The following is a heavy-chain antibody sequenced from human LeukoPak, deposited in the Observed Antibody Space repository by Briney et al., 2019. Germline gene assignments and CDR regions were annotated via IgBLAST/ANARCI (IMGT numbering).Heavy chain of an antibody. Sequence: LSLTCTVSGGSIDSSSYYWGWIRQPPGKGLEWVSAISGSGGSTYYADSVKGRFTISRDNAKKSLYLQMNSLRAEDTAVYYCAGPMGPATIFGFDYWGQGTLVTVSS. CDR2: ISGSGGST. CDR1: GGSIDSSSYY. J-gene: IGHJ4*02. D-gene: IGHD2-2*01. V-gene: IGHV3-11*04. CDR3: AGPMGPATIFGFDY.